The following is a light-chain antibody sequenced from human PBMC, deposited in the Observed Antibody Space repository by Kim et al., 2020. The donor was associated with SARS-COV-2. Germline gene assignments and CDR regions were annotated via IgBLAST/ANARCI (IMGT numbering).Light chain of an antibody. J-gene: IGLJ3*02. CDR1: SSHIGNNP. V-gene: IGLV1-44*01. CDR2: SND. CDR3: AVWDDSLNGRV. Sequence: GQTVTIPCSGISSHIGNNPISWYRQAPGAAPKLLIYSNDQRPSGVPARFSGSKSGASASLAISGLQSEDEADYHCAVWDDSLNGRVFGGGTQLTVL.